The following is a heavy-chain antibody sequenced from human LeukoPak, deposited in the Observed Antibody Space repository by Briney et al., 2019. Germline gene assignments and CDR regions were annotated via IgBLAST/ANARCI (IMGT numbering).Heavy chain of an antibody. CDR2: IIPIFGTA. CDR1: GGTFSSYA. D-gene: IGHD3-22*01. J-gene: IGHJ3*02. CDR3: ARDPPPWDSSGWHAFDI. V-gene: IGHV1-69*13. Sequence: ASVKVSCKASGGTFSSYAISWVRQAPGQGLEWMGGIIPIFGTANYAQKFQGRVTITADESTSTAYMELSSLRSEDTAVYYCARDPPPWDSSGWHAFDIWGQGTMVTVSS.